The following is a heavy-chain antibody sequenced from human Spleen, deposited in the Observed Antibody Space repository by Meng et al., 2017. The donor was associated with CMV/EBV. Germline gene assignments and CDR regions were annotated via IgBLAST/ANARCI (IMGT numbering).Heavy chain of an antibody. D-gene: IGHD3-3*01. CDR3: ARGITIFGVVIYYYYGMDV. Sequence: GESLKISCATSGFTFSTYSMNWVRQAPGTGLEWVSSISNSGNFIYYADSVKGRFTISRDNAKNSLYLQMNSLRAEDTAVYYCARGITIFGVVIYYYYGMDVWGQGTTVTVSS. CDR2: ISNSGNFI. J-gene: IGHJ6*02. V-gene: IGHV3-21*01. CDR1: GFTFSTYS.